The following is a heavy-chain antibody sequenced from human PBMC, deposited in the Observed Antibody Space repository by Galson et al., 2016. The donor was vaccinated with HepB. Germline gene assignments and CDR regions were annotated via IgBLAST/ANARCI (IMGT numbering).Heavy chain of an antibody. V-gene: IGHV1-2*02. D-gene: IGHD1-26*01. CDR3: ARDKGRGGASFDY. CDR1: GFMFTDYY. CDR2: ISPDTGGA. Sequence: SVKVSCKASGFMFTDYYIHWVRQAPGQGLEWIGWISPDTGGANFARRFKDRVIMTRDTSISSVYMELTRLESDDTAFYYCARDKGRGGASFDYWGQGALVTVSS. J-gene: IGHJ4*02.